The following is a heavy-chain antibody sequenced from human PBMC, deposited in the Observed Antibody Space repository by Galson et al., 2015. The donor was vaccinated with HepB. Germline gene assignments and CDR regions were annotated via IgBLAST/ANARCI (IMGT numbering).Heavy chain of an antibody. V-gene: IGHV1-2*04. J-gene: IGHJ4*02. Sequence: SVKVSCKVSGYTLTELSMHWVRQAPGQGLEWMGWINPNSGGTNYAQKFQGWVTMTRDTSISTAYMELSRLRSDDTAVYYCARVSSGSYDFDYWGQGTLVTVSS. D-gene: IGHD1-26*01. CDR3: ARVSSGSYDFDY. CDR2: INPNSGGT. CDR1: GYTLTELS.